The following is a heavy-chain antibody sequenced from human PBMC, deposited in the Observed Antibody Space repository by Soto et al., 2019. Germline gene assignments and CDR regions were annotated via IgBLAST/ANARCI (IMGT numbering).Heavy chain of an antibody. Sequence: QVQLQESGPGLVKPSQTLSLTCTVSGGSIRGGDYYWSWIRQHPGKGLEWIGYIFYSGNSFYNPSLMSGVTISVDTSKNRFSLQLSSVTAADTAIYYCARLSSLYYNSDYGGYYFDYWGQGTLVSVSS. D-gene: IGHD3-10*01. CDR2: IFYSGNS. CDR1: GGSIRGGDYY. J-gene: IGHJ4*02. V-gene: IGHV4-31*03. CDR3: ARLSSLYYNSDYGGYYFDY.